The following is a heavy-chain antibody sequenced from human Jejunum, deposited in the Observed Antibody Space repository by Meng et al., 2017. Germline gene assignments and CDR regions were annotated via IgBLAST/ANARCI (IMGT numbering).Heavy chain of an antibody. D-gene: IGHD5-12*01. CDR3: GRSGASQYYIAY. V-gene: IGHV4-38-2*02. Sequence: SEILSLTCTVSGYSISGGSYWGWIRQSPGRGLEWIGSIYPTESTYYNPSLKSRLTISMDTSKNQFSLKLGSVTAADTAVYYCGRSGASQYYIAYWGQGTLVTVSS. CDR2: IYPTEST. J-gene: IGHJ4*02. CDR1: GYSISGGSY.